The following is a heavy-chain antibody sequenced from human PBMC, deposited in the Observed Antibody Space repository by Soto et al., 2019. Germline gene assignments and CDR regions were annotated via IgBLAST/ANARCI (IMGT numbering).Heavy chain of an antibody. CDR2: IYPGDSDT. J-gene: IGHJ4*02. Sequence: GESLKISCKGSGYSFTSYWIGWVRQMPGKGLEWMGIIYPGDSDTRYSPSFQGQVTISADKSISTAYLQWSSLKASDTAMYYCATLGPYDFWSGYYNDEGYFDYWGQGTLVTVSS. CDR1: GYSFTSYW. V-gene: IGHV5-51*01. CDR3: ATLGPYDFWSGYYNDEGYFDY. D-gene: IGHD3-3*01.